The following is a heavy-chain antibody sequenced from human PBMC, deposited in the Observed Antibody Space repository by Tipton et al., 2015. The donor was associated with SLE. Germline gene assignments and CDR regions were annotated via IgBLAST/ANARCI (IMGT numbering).Heavy chain of an antibody. Sequence: TLSLTCTVSGGSISSYYWSWIRQPPGKGLEWIGYIYYSGSTNYNPSLKSRVTISVDTSKNQFSLKLTSVPAADTAVYYCARGNRGGYSYGPLPNWYFDLWGRGTLVTVSS. CDR3: ARGNRGGYSYGPLPNWYFDL. V-gene: IGHV4-59*01. D-gene: IGHD5-18*01. CDR1: GGSISSYY. J-gene: IGHJ2*01. CDR2: IYYSGST.